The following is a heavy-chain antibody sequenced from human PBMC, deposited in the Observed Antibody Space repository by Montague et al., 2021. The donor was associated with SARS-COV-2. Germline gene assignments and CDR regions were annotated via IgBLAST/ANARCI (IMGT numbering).Heavy chain of an antibody. J-gene: IGHJ4*02. CDR2: IYTSGST. CDR1: GGSISSGSYY. Sequence: TLSLTCTVSGGSISSGSYYWSWIRQPAGKGLEWIGRIYTSGSTNYNPSHKSRVTISIDTSKNQFSLKLSSVTAADTAVYYCARVVGFDFDYWGQGTLVTVSS. D-gene: IGHD2-21*01. CDR3: ARVVGFDFDY. V-gene: IGHV4-61*02.